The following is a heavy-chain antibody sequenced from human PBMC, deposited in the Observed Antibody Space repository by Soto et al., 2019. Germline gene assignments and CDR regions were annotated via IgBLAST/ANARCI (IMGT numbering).Heavy chain of an antibody. CDR1: GFTFSSYG. CDR2: ISYDGSNK. CDR3: AKDLSHYYYYGMDV. V-gene: IGHV3-30*18. Sequence: QVQLVESGGGVVQPGRSLRLSCAASGFTFSSYGMHWVRQAPGKGLEWVAVISYDGSNKYYADSVKGRFTISRDNSNNTLYLQMNSLRAEDTAVYYCAKDLSHYYYYGMDVWGQGTTVTVSS. J-gene: IGHJ6*02.